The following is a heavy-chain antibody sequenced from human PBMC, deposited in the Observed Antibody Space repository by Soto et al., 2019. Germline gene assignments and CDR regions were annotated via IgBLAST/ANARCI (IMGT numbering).Heavy chain of an antibody. J-gene: IGHJ4*02. D-gene: IGHD3-3*01. CDR2: INPSGGST. CDR3: ARDRDRVVTIFGVVPYYFDY. V-gene: IGHV1-46*01. Sequence: ASVKVARKASGYTFTSYYMHWVRLAPGQGLEWMGIINPSGGSTSYAQKFQGRVTMTRDTSTSTVYMELSSLRSEDTAVYYCARDRDRVVTIFGVVPYYFDYWGQGTLVTVSS. CDR1: GYTFTSYY.